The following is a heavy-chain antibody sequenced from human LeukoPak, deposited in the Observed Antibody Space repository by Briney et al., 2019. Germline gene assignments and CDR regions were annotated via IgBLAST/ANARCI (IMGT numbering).Heavy chain of an antibody. Sequence: SVKVSCKASGGTFSSYAISWVRQAPGQGLEWMGGIIPIFGTANYAQKFQGRVTITADESTSTAYMELSSLRSEDTAVYYCARDSRGYDILTGYKYYYYYMDAWGKGTTVTISS. CDR2: IIPIFGTA. V-gene: IGHV1-69*13. CDR1: GGTFSSYA. D-gene: IGHD3-9*01. J-gene: IGHJ6*03. CDR3: ARDSRGYDILTGYKYYYYYMDA.